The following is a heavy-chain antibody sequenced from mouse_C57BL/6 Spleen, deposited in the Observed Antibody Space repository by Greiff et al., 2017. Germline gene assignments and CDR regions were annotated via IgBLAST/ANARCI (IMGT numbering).Heavy chain of an antibody. Sequence: QVQLQQPGAVLVRPGSSVKLSCKASGYTFTSYWMHWVKQRPIQGLEWIGNIDPSDSETHYNQKFKDKATLTVDKSSSTAYMQLSSLTSEDSAVYYCARKSSAYSSISYYFDYWGQGTTLTVSS. CDR1: GYTFTSYW. CDR3: ARKSSAYSSISYYFDY. J-gene: IGHJ2*01. CDR2: IDPSDSET. V-gene: IGHV1-52*01. D-gene: IGHD2-10*01.